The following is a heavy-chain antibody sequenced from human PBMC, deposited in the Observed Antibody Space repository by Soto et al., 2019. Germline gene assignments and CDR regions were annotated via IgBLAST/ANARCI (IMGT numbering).Heavy chain of an antibody. J-gene: IGHJ6*02. CDR2: ISYDGSNK. CDR1: GFTFSSYA. CDR3: ARDDYGERSYYYYYGMVV. Sequence: QVQLVESGGGVVQPGRSLRLSCAASGFTFSSYAMHWVRQAPGKGLEWVAVISYDGSNKYYADSVKGRFTISRDNSKNTRYLQMNSLRAEDTAVYYCARDDYGERSYYYYYGMVVWGQGPTVNVSS. D-gene: IGHD4-17*01. V-gene: IGHV3-30-3*01.